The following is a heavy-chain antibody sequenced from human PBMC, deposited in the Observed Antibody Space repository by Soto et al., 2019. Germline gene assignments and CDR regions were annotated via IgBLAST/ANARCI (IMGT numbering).Heavy chain of an antibody. D-gene: IGHD3-22*01. Sequence: VKVACKASGYSFTIYAIHWGRQAPGQRLEWMGWINVGNGNTRYSQKFQGRLTLTRDTPGNTAYLELNSLISEDTAVYYCATPQDYDDWLDSWGQGTLVTVSS. V-gene: IGHV1-3*01. CDR2: INVGNGNT. J-gene: IGHJ4*02. CDR3: ATPQDYDDWLDS. CDR1: GYSFTIYA.